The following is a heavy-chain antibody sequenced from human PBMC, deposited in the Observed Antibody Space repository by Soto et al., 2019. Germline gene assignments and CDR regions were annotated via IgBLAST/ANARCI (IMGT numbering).Heavy chain of an antibody. CDR3: ARDSPRHDYGVKPPDY. J-gene: IGHJ4*02. V-gene: IGHV3-11*01. D-gene: IGHD4-17*01. CDR2: ISSSGSTI. Sequence: QVQLVESGGGLVKPGGSLRLSCAASGFTFSDYYMSWIRQAPGKGLEWASYISSSGSTIYYADSVKGRFTISRDNAKNSLYLRMNSLRAEDTAVYYCARDSPRHDYGVKPPDYWGQGTLVTVSS. CDR1: GFTFSDYY.